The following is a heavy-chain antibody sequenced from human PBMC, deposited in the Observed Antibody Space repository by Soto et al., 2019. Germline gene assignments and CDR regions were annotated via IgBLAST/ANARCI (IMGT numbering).Heavy chain of an antibody. Sequence: EVQLLESGGGLVQPGGSLRLSCAASGFTFSSYAMSWVRQAPGKGLEWVSAISGSGGSTYYADSVKGRFTISRDNSKNTLYLQRNSLRAEDTAVYYCAKDRYIVVVPAAPYFDYWGQGTLVTVSS. CDR1: GFTFSSYA. J-gene: IGHJ4*02. CDR3: AKDRYIVVVPAAPYFDY. V-gene: IGHV3-23*01. D-gene: IGHD2-2*01. CDR2: ISGSGGST.